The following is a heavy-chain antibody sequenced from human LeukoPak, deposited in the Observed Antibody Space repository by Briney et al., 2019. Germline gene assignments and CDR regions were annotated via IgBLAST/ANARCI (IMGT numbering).Heavy chain of an antibody. V-gene: IGHV4-59*12. CDR3: ARGRLYYYGSGSYHFDY. CDR2: IDDSGNT. D-gene: IGHD3-10*01. CDR1: GGSISRYY. Sequence: SETLSLTCTVSGGSISRYYWSWIRRPPGKGLEWIGYIDDSGNTNYNPSLKSQVTISVDKSKNQFSLKLSSVTAADTAVYYCARGRLYYYGSGSYHFDYWGQGTLVTVSS. J-gene: IGHJ4*02.